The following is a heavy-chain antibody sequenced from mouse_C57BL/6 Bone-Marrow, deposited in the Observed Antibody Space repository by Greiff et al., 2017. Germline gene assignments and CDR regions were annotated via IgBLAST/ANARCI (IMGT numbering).Heavy chain of an antibody. CDR1: GYAFSSSW. CDR2: IYPGDGDT. D-gene: IGHD1-1*01. Sequence: QVQLKQSGPELVKPGASVKISCKASGYAFSSSWMNWVKQRPGKGLEWIGRIYPGDGDTNYNGKFKGKATLTADKSSSTAYMQLSSLTSEDSAVYFCARGGYYGSRYYAMDYWGQGTSVTVSS. CDR3: ARGGYYGSRYYAMDY. J-gene: IGHJ4*01. V-gene: IGHV1-82*01.